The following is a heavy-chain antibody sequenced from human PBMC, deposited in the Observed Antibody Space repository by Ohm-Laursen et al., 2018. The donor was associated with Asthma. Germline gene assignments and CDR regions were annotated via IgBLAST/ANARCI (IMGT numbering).Heavy chain of an antibody. CDR3: ARAAYGGNSVVYIWD. Sequence: GSLRLSCSASGFTVSSNYMSWVRQAPGKGLEWVSVIYSSGSTYYADSVKGRFSISRDNSKNTLYLQMNSLRADDTAVYYCARAAYGGNSVVYIWDWGQGTLVTVSS. J-gene: IGHJ4*02. V-gene: IGHV3-53*01. CDR1: GFTVSSNY. CDR2: IYSSGST. D-gene: IGHD4-23*01.